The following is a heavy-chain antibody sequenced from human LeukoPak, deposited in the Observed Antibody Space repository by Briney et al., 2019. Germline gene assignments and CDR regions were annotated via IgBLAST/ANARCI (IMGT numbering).Heavy chain of an antibody. D-gene: IGHD3/OR15-3a*01. V-gene: IGHV3-11*01. Sequence: GGSLRLSCAASGFTLSDYYMSWIRQAPGKGLEWVSYSSSSGSTIYYTDSVKGRFAISRDNAKNSLYLQMNSLRAEDTAVYYCARRRDFIDYWGQGTLVTVSS. CDR3: ARRRDFIDY. CDR2: SSSSGSTI. CDR1: GFTLSDYY. J-gene: IGHJ4*02.